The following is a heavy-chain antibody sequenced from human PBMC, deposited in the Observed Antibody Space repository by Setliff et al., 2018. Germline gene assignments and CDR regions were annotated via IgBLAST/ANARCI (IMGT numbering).Heavy chain of an antibody. V-gene: IGHV1-2*05. CDR1: GYTFTGYY. CDR3: ARARTTMVNDAFDI. Sequence: ASVKVSCKASGYTFTGYYMHWVRQAPGQGLEWMGRINPNSGGTNYAQKFQGRVTMTRDTSISTAYMELSRLTSDDTVVYFCARARTTMVNDAFDIWGQGTTVTVSS. J-gene: IGHJ3*02. D-gene: IGHD3-10*01. CDR2: INPNSGGT.